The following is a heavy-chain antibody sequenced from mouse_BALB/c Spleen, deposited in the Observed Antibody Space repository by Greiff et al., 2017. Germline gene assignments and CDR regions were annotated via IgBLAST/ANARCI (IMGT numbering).Heavy chain of an antibody. CDR2: INPSNGGT. CDR1: GYTFTSYY. V-gene: IGHV1S81*02. Sequence: QVQLKQSGAELVKPGASVKLSCKASGYTFTSYYMYWVKQRPGQGLEWIGEINPSNGGTNFNEKFKSKATLTVDKSSSTAYMQLSSLTSEGSAVYYCTSQDGAYWGQGTLVTVSA. D-gene: IGHD3-2*02. J-gene: IGHJ3*01. CDR3: TSQDGAY.